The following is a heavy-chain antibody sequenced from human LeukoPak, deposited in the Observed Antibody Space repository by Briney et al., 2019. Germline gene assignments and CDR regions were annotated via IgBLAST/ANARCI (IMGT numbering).Heavy chain of an antibody. Sequence: SETLSLTCTVSGGSISGYYWSWIRQPPGKGLEWIGYIHYSGSTNYNPSLKSRITISVDTSKNQFSLKLSSVTAADTAVYYCARDRSWRSYSDYWGQGTLVTVSS. D-gene: IGHD3-10*01. CDR3: ARDRSWRSYSDY. CDR1: GGSISGYY. V-gene: IGHV4-59*01. CDR2: IHYSGST. J-gene: IGHJ4*02.